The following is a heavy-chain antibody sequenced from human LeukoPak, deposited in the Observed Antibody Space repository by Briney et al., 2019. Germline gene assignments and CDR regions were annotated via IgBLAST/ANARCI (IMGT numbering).Heavy chain of an antibody. CDR2: IKQDGSEK. D-gene: IGHD4-17*01. CDR3: ARVSYGDYPTEEYFDL. Sequence: GGSLRLSCAASGFTFSSYWMSWVRQAPGKGLEWVANIKQDGSEKYYVDSVKGRFTISRDNAKNSLYLQMNSLRAEDTAVYYCARVSYGDYPTEEYFDLWGRGTLVTVSS. CDR1: GFTFSSYW. V-gene: IGHV3-7*01. J-gene: IGHJ2*01.